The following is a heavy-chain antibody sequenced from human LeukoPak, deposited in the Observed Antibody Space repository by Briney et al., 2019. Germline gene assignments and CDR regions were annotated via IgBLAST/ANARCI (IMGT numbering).Heavy chain of an antibody. CDR3: ARGAYYYED. Sequence: GGSLRLSCAASGFTFSSYWMNWARQAPGKGLEWVSYISSSSSTIYYADSVKGRFTISRDNAKNSLYLQMNSLRAEDTAVYYCARGAYYYEDWGQGTLVTVSS. J-gene: IGHJ4*02. CDR1: GFTFSSYW. CDR2: ISSSSSTI. V-gene: IGHV3-48*01. D-gene: IGHD3-22*01.